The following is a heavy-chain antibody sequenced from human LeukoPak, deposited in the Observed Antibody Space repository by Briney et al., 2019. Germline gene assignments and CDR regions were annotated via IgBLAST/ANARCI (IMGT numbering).Heavy chain of an antibody. CDR2: INPNSGGT. V-gene: IGHV1-2*02. D-gene: IGHD1-7*01. J-gene: IGHJ5*02. Sequence: ASVKVSCKASGYTFTGYYMHWVRQAPGQGLEWMGWINPNSGGTNYAQKFQGRVTMTRDPSISTAYMELSRLRSDDTAVYYCARPRYNWNYAEFDPWGQGTLVTVSS. CDR3: ARPRYNWNYAEFDP. CDR1: GYTFTGYY.